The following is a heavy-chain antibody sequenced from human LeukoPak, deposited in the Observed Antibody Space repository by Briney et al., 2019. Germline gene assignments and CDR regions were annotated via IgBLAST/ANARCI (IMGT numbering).Heavy chain of an antibody. CDR2: INHSGST. J-gene: IGHJ4*02. CDR1: GGSFSGYY. CDR3: AGDVLLWFGEPQGTYDY. D-gene: IGHD3-10*01. V-gene: IGHV4-34*01. Sequence: SETLSLTCAVYGGSFSGYYWSWIRRPPGKGLEWIGEINHSGSTNYNPSLKSRVTISVDTSKNQFSLKLSSVTAADTAVYYCAGDVLLWFGEPQGTYDYWGQGTLVTVSS.